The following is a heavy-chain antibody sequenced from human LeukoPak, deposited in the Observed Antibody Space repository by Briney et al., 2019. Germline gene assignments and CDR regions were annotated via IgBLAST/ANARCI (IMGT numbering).Heavy chain of an antibody. Sequence: GASVKVSCKASGYTFTSYGITWVRQAPGQGLEWMGWITAYNGDTNYAQKLQGRVTMTTDTSTSTAYMELRSLRSDDTAVYYCARDLAHYYDSSGQGFDYWGQGTLVTVSS. CDR1: GYTFTSYG. J-gene: IGHJ4*02. CDR3: ARDLAHYYDSSGQGFDY. CDR2: ITAYNGDT. V-gene: IGHV1-18*01. D-gene: IGHD3-22*01.